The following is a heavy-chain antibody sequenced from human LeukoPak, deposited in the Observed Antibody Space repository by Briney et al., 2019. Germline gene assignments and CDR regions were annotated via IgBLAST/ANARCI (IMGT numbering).Heavy chain of an antibody. Sequence: GGSLRLSCAASGFTFSNYAIHWVRQAPGKGLEWVAVISYDGSNKYYADSVKGRFAISRDNSKNTLYLQMNSLRAEDTAVYYCARADLTPVAGDLNWFDPWGQGTLVTVSS. D-gene: IGHD6-19*01. J-gene: IGHJ5*02. CDR2: ISYDGSNK. CDR1: GFTFSNYA. V-gene: IGHV3-30*09. CDR3: ARADLTPVAGDLNWFDP.